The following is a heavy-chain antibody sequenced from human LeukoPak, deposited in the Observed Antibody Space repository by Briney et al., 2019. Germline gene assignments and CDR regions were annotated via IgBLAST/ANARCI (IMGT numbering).Heavy chain of an antibody. D-gene: IGHD2-15*01. CDR1: GFTFNSYS. CDR2: ISSSSTYI. V-gene: IGHV3-21*01. CDR3: AREDCSGGSCSHDY. J-gene: IGHJ4*02. Sequence: PGGSLRLSCAASGFTFNSYSMTWVRQAPGKGLEWVSSISSSSTYIYYADSVKGRFTISRDNAKNSLNLQMNSLRADDTAVYYCAREDCSGGSCSHDYWGQGTLVTVSS.